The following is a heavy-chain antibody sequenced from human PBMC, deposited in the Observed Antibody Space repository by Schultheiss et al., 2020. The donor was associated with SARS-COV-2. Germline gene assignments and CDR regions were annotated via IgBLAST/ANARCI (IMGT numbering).Heavy chain of an antibody. CDR3: ARDAKGFDY. Sequence: GGSLRLSCAASGFTFSSYAMHWVRQAPGKGLEWVAVISYDGSNKYYADSVKGRFTISRDNSKNTLYLQMNSLRAEDTAVYYCARDAKGFDYWGQGTLVTVSS. J-gene: IGHJ4*02. D-gene: IGHD4/OR15-4a*01. V-gene: IGHV3-30*04. CDR1: GFTFSSYA. CDR2: ISYDGSNK.